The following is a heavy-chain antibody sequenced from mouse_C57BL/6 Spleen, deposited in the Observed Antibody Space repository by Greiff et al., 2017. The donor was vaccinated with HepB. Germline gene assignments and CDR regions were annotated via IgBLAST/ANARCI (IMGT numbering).Heavy chain of an antibody. CDR1: GYTFTSYW. D-gene: IGHD2-4*01. CDR2: IDPSDSYT. J-gene: IGHJ3*01. V-gene: IGHV1-50*01. CDR3: ARSGDYDAWFAY. Sequence: QVQLQQPGAELVKPGASVKLSCKASGYTFTSYWMQGVKQRPGQGLEWIGEIDPSDSYTNYNQKFKGKATLTVDTSSSTAYMQLSSLTSEDSAVYYCARSGDYDAWFAYWGQGTLVTVSA.